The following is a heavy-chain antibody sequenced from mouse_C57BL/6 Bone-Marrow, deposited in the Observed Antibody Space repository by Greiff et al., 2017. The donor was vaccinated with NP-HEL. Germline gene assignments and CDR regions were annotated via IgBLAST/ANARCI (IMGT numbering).Heavy chain of an antibody. V-gene: IGHV7-3*01. CDR1: GFTFTDYY. J-gene: IGHJ4*01. CDR2: IRNKANGYTI. Sequence: EVQGVESGGGLVQPGGSLSLSCAASGFTFTDYYMSWVRQPPGKALEWVGFIRNKANGYTIEYSASVKVRFTISRDNSQSILYLQMNALRADDSATYYCARSIYYDYADDPFYGMDYWGQGTSVTVSS. D-gene: IGHD2-4*01. CDR3: ARSIYYDYADDPFYGMDY.